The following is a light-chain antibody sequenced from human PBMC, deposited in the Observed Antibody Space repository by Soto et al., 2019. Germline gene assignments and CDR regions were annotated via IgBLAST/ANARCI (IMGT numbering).Light chain of an antibody. CDR3: EAWDSSLSAGV. J-gene: IGLJ3*02. Sequence: QSVLTQPPSVSVAPGQKVTVSCSGSRSNIGNNYVSWYQHLPGTAPKLLIYDNDKRPSGIPDRFSASKSGTSATLGITGLQTGDEADYYCEAWDSSLSAGVFGGGTQLTVL. CDR2: DND. V-gene: IGLV1-51*01. CDR1: RSNIGNNY.